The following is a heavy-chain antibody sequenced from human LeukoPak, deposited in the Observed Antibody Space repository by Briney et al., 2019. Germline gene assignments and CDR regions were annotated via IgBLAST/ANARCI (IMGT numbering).Heavy chain of an antibody. V-gene: IGHV4-31*03. Sequence: ASETLSLTCTVSSGSISSGGYYWRWIRQHPGKGLEWIGYIYYSGSTYYNPSLKSRVTISVDTSKNQFSLKLSSVTAADTAVYYCARANCGGDSCHSDYWGQGTLVTVSS. CDR3: ARANCGGDSCHSDY. CDR1: SGSISSGGYY. CDR2: IYYSGST. J-gene: IGHJ4*01. D-gene: IGHD2-21*01.